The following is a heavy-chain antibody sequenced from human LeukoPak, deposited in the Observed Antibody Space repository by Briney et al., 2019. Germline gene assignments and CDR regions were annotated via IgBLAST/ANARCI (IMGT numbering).Heavy chain of an antibody. CDR1: GFTFGDYA. CDR3: AKALGVRGVFDY. D-gene: IGHD3-10*01. Sequence: GSLRLSCTASGFTFGDYAMSWFRQAPGKGLEWVGFIRSKAYGGTTEYAASVKGRFTISRDDSKSIAYLQMNSLRAEDTAVYYCAKALGVRGVFDYWGQGTLVTVSS. CDR2: IRSKAYGGTT. J-gene: IGHJ4*02. V-gene: IGHV3-49*03.